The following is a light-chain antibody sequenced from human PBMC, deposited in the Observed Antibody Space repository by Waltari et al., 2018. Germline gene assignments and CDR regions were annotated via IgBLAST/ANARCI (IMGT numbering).Light chain of an antibody. CDR2: AAS. CDR3: QQYESYPYT. Sequence: DIQMTQSPSFLSASVGERVTITCRASQSIGNHLNWFQQKPGKAPKVLIYAASSLQSGVPSRFSGDGSGTDFTLTISSLQPEDFATYYCQQYESYPYTFGQGTKLEIK. V-gene: IGKV1-39*01. CDR1: QSIGNH. J-gene: IGKJ2*01.